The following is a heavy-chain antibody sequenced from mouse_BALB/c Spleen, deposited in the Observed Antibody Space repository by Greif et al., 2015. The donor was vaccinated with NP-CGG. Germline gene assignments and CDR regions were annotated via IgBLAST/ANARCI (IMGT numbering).Heavy chain of an antibody. CDR3: ARNYYGSSLYAMDY. CDR2: IDTSDSYT. V-gene: IGHV1-69*01. Sequence: QVQLQQSGAELVMPGASVKMSCKASGYTFTDYWMHWVKQRPGQGLEWIGAIDTSDSYTSYNQKFKGKATLTVDESSSTAYMQLSSLTSEDSAVHYCARNYYGSSLYAMDYWGQGTSVTVSS. CDR1: GYTFTDYW. D-gene: IGHD1-1*01. J-gene: IGHJ4*01.